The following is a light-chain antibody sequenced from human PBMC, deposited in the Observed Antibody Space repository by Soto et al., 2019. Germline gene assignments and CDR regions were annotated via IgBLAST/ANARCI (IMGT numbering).Light chain of an antibody. Sequence: QPALTQPASVSGSPGQSITISCTGTSSDVGGYNYVSWYQQHPGKAPKLMIYEVSNRPSGVSNRFSGSKSGNTASLTISGLQAEDEADYYCSSYTSSSTLLYVFGTGTKLTVL. V-gene: IGLV2-14*01. CDR3: SSYTSSSTLLYV. J-gene: IGLJ1*01. CDR1: SSDVGGYNY. CDR2: EVS.